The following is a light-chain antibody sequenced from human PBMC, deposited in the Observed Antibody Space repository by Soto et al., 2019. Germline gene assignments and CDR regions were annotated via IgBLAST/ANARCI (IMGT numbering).Light chain of an antibody. CDR3: SSFAGSNNFGV. CDR1: SSDVGGYNY. V-gene: IGLV2-8*01. CDR2: EVS. J-gene: IGLJ2*01. Sequence: QLVLTQPPSASGSPGQSVTISCTGTSSDVGGYNYVSWYQQHPGKAPKLIISEVSKRPSGVPDRFSGSKSGNTASLTVSGLQAEDEADYYCSSFAGSNNFGVFGGGTKLTVL.